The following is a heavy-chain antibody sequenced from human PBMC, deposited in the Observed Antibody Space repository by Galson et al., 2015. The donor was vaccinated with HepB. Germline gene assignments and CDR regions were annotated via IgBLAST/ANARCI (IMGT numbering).Heavy chain of an antibody. D-gene: IGHD2-15*01. CDR1: GGTFSSYA. Sequence: SVKVSCKASGGTFSSYAISWVRQAPGQGLEWMGGIIPIFGTANYAQKFQGRVTITADESTSTAYMELSSLRSEDTAVYYCARYRYCSGGSCYNFDYWGQGTLVTVSS. J-gene: IGHJ4*02. CDR2: IIPIFGTA. V-gene: IGHV1-69*13. CDR3: ARYRYCSGGSCYNFDY.